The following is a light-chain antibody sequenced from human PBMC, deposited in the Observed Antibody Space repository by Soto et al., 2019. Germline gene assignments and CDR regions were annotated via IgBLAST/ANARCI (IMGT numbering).Light chain of an antibody. J-gene: IGKJ5*01. CDR2: GAK. CDR1: QAISNY. CDR3: QQCHATPLT. V-gene: IGKV1-39*01. Sequence: DIQMTQSPSLLSASVGDRVTITVGASQAISNYLNWYQQRPGKAPNLLIFGAKTLQSGVPSRFSGSGYGTDFTLTITTLQPEDVGIYYCQQCHATPLTFGQGTRLEIK.